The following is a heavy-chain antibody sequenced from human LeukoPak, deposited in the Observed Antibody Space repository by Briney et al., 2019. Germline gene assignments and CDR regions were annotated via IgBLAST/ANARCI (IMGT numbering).Heavy chain of an antibody. CDR3: ARARYDSSGYYSIFDN. J-gene: IGHJ4*02. D-gene: IGHD3-22*01. V-gene: IGHV3-30*02. Sequence: GGSLRLSCAASGFTFSSYGMHWVRQAPGKGLEWVAFIHYDGTNEYYADSVKGRFTISRDNFKNTLSPQMNGLRVEDTALYYCARARYDSSGYYSIFDNWGQGTLVTVSS. CDR1: GFTFSSYG. CDR2: IHYDGTNE.